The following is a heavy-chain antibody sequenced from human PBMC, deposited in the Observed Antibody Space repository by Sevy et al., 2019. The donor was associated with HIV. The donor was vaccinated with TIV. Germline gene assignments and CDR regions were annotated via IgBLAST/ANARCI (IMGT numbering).Heavy chain of an antibody. J-gene: IGHJ4*02. D-gene: IGHD1-26*01. CDR1: GFTFSTYW. Sequence: GSLRLSCAASGFTFSTYWMHWVRQAPGKGLVWVSRINTDGRTTTYAGSVKGRFTISRDNAKNTLYMEMNSLGAEDTAVYYCARDLSGRRDYWGQGTLVTVSS. CDR2: INTDGRTT. V-gene: IGHV3-74*01. CDR3: ARDLSGRRDY.